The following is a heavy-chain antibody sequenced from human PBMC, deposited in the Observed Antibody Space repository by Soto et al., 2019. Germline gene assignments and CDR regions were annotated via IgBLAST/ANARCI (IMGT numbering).Heavy chain of an antibody. CDR2: ISGYNGDT. J-gene: IGHJ6*02. Sequence: ASLKVSCQASGYTCTTYGISWVRQAPGQGLEWMGWISGYNGDTNYAQKFQGRVTMTIDRSTSTAYLEVRSLTSDDTAVYYCAKNGHPPYYYYGMDVRG. CDR3: AKNGHPPYYYYGMDV. D-gene: IGHD2-8*01. CDR1: GYTCTTYG. V-gene: IGHV1-18*01.